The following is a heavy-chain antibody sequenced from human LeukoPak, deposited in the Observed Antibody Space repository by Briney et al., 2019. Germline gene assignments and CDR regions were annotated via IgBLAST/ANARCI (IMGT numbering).Heavy chain of an antibody. CDR3: ARGCNRAACPYYFDC. J-gene: IGHJ4*02. D-gene: IGHD2-8*01. Sequence: GGSLRLSCAASEFTFDTYWMSWVRQAPGKGLDWVATIKQDGSEKHHLDSVRGRFTISRDNAKNSLYLEMNSLRAEDTAVYYCARGCNRAACPYYFDCWGQGALVTVSS. V-gene: IGHV3-7*03. CDR2: IKQDGSEK. CDR1: EFTFDTYW.